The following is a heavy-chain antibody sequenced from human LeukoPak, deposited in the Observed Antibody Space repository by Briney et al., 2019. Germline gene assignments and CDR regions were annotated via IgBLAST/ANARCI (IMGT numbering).Heavy chain of an antibody. CDR2: INHSGST. J-gene: IGHJ4*02. Sequence: SETLSLTCAVYGGSFSDYYWSWIRQPPGKGLEWIGEINHSGSTNYNPSLKSRVTISVDTSKNQYSLKLSSVTAADTAVYYCARGGYGSDYFDYWGQGTLVTVSS. CDR1: GGSFSDYY. CDR3: ARGGYGSDYFDY. D-gene: IGHD3-10*01. V-gene: IGHV4-34*01.